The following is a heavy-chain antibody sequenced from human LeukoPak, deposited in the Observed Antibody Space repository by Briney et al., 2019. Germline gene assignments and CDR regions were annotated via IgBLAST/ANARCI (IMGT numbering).Heavy chain of an antibody. D-gene: IGHD3-10*01. CDR2: IYYSGST. CDR3: ARVWWFGELLSWFDP. Sequence: TSETLSLTCTVSGGSISSYYWSWIRQPPGKGLEWIGYIYYSGSTNYNPSLKSRVTISVDTSKNQFSLKLSSVTAADTAVYYCARVWWFGELLSWFDPRGQETLVTVSS. J-gene: IGHJ5*02. CDR1: GGSISSYY. V-gene: IGHV4-59*01.